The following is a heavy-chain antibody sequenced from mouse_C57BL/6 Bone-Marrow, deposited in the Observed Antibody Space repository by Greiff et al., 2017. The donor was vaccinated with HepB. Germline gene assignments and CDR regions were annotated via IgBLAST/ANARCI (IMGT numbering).Heavy chain of an antibody. J-gene: IGHJ3*01. CDR1: GYSITSGYY. CDR2: ISYDGSN. V-gene: IGHV3-6*01. Sequence: EVKLQESGPGLVKPSQSLSLTCSVTGYSITSGYYWNWIRQFPGKKLEWMGYISYDGSNNYNPSLKNRISITRDTSKNQFFLKLNSVTTEDTATYYCAREEKLGHWFAYWGQGTLVTVSA. D-gene: IGHD4-1*01. CDR3: AREEKLGHWFAY.